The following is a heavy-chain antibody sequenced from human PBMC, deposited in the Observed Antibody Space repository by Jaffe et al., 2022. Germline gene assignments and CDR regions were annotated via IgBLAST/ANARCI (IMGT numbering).Heavy chain of an antibody. CDR3: AKSGYSSGWTK. J-gene: IGHJ4*02. CDR2: IYTSGST. D-gene: IGHD6-19*01. Sequence: QVQLQESGPGLVKPSQTLSLTCTVSGGSISSGSYYWSWIRQPAGKGLEWIGRIYTSGSTNYNPSLKSRVTISVDTSKNQFSLKLSSVTAADTAVYYCAKSGYSSGWTKWGQGTLVTVSS. CDR1: GGSISSGSYY. V-gene: IGHV4-61*02.